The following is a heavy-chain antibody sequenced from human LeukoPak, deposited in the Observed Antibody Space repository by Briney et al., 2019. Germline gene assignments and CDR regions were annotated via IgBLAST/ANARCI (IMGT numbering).Heavy chain of an antibody. CDR2: IKQCGSEQ. J-gene: IGHJ2*01. CDR3: ARDTRGYFDL. D-gene: IGHD1-1*01. V-gene: IGHV3-7*04. CDR1: GFTFSSYW. Sequence: GGSLRLSCVASGFTFSSYWLSWLRQAPGQGLEWVANIKQCGSEQFYVDSVKGRFTISRDNAKKSLYLQMNSLRAEDTAVYYCARDTRGYFDLWGRGTQVTVSS.